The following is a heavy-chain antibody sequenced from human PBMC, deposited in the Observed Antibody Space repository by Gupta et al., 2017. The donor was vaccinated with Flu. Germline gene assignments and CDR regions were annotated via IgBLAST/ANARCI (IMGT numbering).Heavy chain of an antibody. D-gene: IGHD3-10*01. Sequence: VQLVESGGGLVKPGGSLRLSCPASGFTFSNPRMYWVRQAAGRGLEWLGRIRSNSDRGTTDFAPPVRGRFAISRDDSRNTLYLQMNSLKTEDTAVYYCTADIRGPCCMDVWGQGTTVTVSS. CDR3: TADIRGPCCMDV. V-gene: IGHV3-15*01. CDR1: GFTFSNPR. CDR2: IRSNSDRGTT. J-gene: IGHJ6*02.